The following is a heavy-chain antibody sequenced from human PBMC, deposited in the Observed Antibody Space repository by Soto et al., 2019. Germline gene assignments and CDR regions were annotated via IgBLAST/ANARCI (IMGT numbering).Heavy chain of an antibody. Sequence: LSLTCTVSGGSISSYYWSWIRQPPGKGLEWIGYIYYSGSTNYNPSLKSRVTISVDTSKNQFSLKLSSVTAADTAVYYCAREKWFDPWGQGTLVTVSS. CDR2: IYYSGST. J-gene: IGHJ5*02. V-gene: IGHV4-59*01. CDR1: GGSISSYY. CDR3: AREKWFDP.